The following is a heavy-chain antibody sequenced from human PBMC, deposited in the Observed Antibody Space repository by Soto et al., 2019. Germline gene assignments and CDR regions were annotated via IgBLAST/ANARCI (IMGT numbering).Heavy chain of an antibody. V-gene: IGHV1-18*01. CDR2: INTYSGNT. Sequence: ASVKVSCKASGYTFSSYGISWMRQAPGQGLEWMGWINTYSGNTNYAQNFQGRVTMTTDTSTGTAYMELRSLRSEDTAVYYCAREQVVTATAYYFDYWGQGTLVTVSS. D-gene: IGHD2-21*02. CDR3: AREQVVTATAYYFDY. J-gene: IGHJ4*02. CDR1: GYTFSSYG.